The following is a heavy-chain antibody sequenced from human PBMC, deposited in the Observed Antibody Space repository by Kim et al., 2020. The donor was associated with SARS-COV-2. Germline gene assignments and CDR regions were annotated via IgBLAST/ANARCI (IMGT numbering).Heavy chain of an antibody. V-gene: IGHV1-18*01. D-gene: IGHD3-9*01. CDR3: ARDRSLRYFVYFDY. J-gene: IGHJ4*02. Sequence: AQKLQGRVTMTTDTSTSTAYMELRSLRSDDTAVYYCARDRSLRYFVYFDYWGQGTLVTVSS.